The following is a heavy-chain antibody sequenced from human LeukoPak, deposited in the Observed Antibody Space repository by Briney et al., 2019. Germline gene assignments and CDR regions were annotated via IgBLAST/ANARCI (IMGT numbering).Heavy chain of an antibody. V-gene: IGHV1-18*01. Sequence: GASVKVSCKASGYTFTSYGISWVRQAPGQGLEWMGWISAHNGNTNYAQKLQGRVTMTTDTSTSTAYMELRSLRSDDTAVYYCARDRRIGIVVVISPFDYWGQGTLVTVSS. D-gene: IGHD3-22*01. CDR2: ISAHNGNT. CDR1: GYTFTSYG. CDR3: ARDRRIGIVVVISPFDY. J-gene: IGHJ4*02.